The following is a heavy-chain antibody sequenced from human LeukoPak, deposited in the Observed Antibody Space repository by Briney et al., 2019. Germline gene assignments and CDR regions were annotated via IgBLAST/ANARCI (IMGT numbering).Heavy chain of an antibody. CDR3: SLRYCSGTSCPGY. CDR1: GSTFSDAW. Sequence: GGSLRLSCAASGSTFSDAWLSWVRQAPGRGPEWVGRIKSSADGGATDYAAPVKGRFTVSRDDSKDTLYLHINSLKTEDTAVYYCSLRYCSGTSCPGYWGQGTLVTVSS. CDR2: IKSSADGGAT. J-gene: IGHJ4*02. V-gene: IGHV3-15*01. D-gene: IGHD2-8*02.